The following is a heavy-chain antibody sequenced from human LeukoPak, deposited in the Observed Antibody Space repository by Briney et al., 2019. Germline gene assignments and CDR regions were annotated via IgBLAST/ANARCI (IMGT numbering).Heavy chain of an antibody. CDR2: ISSSSSYI. V-gene: IGHV3-21*01. D-gene: IGHD6-13*01. J-gene: IGHJ4*02. CDR3: ASEAAAGYYFDY. Sequence: IPGGSLRLSCAASGFTFSSYSMTWVRQAPGKGLEWVSSISSSSSYIYYADSVKSRFTISRDNAKNSLYLQMNSLRAEDTAVYYCASEAAAGYYFDYWGQGTLVTVSS. CDR1: GFTFSSYS.